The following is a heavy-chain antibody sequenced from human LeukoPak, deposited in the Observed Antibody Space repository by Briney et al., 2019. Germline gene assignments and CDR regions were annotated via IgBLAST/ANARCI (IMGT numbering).Heavy chain of an antibody. CDR2: IIPIFGTA. Sequence: ASVKVSCKAPGGTFSSYAISWVRQAPGQGLEWMGGIIPIFGTANYAQKFQGRVTITADESTSTAYMELSSLRSEDTAVYYCARDLPDYYDSSGYYYDAFDIWGQGTMVTVSS. J-gene: IGHJ3*02. D-gene: IGHD3-22*01. V-gene: IGHV1-69*13. CDR1: GGTFSSYA. CDR3: ARDLPDYYDSSGYYYDAFDI.